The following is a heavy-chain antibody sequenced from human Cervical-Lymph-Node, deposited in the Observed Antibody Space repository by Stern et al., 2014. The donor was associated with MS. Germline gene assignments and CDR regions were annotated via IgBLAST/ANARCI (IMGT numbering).Heavy chain of an antibody. CDR1: GFTFSTYG. V-gene: IGHV3-30*18. Sequence: MQLVESGGGVVQPGRSLGLSCAASGFTFSTYGMHWVRQAPGKGLEWVALIANDGSNTYYADSVKGRFNISRDNSKNTLSLQMNSLRAEDTAMYYCAKDQGIVGATLDHWGQGTLVTVSS. J-gene: IGHJ4*02. CDR2: IANDGSNT. CDR3: AKDQGIVGATLDH. D-gene: IGHD1-26*01.